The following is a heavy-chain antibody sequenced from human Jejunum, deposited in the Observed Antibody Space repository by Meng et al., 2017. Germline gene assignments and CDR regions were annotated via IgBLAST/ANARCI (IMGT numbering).Heavy chain of an antibody. CDR3: ARDSYYDSSAYYY. Sequence: QLQLQESGPGLVQPSETLSITCTVSGDSISNNNNYWGWIRQPPGKGLEWIGNIYYTGNTYYNPSLRSRLTISVDTSKNQFSLTLNSVTAADTAVYYCARDSYYDSSAYYYWGQGTLVTVSS. CDR2: IYYTGNT. CDR1: GDSISNNNNY. J-gene: IGHJ4*02. V-gene: IGHV4-39*07. D-gene: IGHD3-22*01.